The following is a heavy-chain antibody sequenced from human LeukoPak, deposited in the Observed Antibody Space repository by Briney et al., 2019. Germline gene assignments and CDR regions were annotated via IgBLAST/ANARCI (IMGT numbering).Heavy chain of an antibody. Sequence: GGSLRLSCAASGFTFRSYELNWVRQAPGKGLEWVSYISDVGTTQHYADSVKGRFIISRDNAKNSLYLQMNSLTTEDTAVYYCARDRSKVTAYDDVLDIWGQGTMVIVSS. CDR1: GFTFRSYE. D-gene: IGHD2-21*02. V-gene: IGHV3-48*03. CDR2: ISDVGTTQ. CDR3: ARDRSKVTAYDDVLDI. J-gene: IGHJ3*02.